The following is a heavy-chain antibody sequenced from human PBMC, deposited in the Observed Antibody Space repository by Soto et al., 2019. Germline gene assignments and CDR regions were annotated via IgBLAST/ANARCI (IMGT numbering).Heavy chain of an antibody. CDR1: GGAFSGYF. D-gene: IGHD1-1*01. Sequence: SETLSLTCTASGGAFSGYFWTWIRQPPGKGLEWLAEINHSGITNYNPSVESRVSMSVDTSKNQFSLRLYSVTAADTAVYYCVRGPYNYNSRYFDYWGQGTLVTVSS. V-gene: IGHV4-34*01. CDR2: INHSGIT. CDR3: VRGPYNYNSRYFDY. J-gene: IGHJ4*02.